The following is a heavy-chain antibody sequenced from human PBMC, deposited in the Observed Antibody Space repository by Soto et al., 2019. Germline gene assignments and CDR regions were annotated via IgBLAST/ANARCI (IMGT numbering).Heavy chain of an antibody. V-gene: IGHV4-31*03. D-gene: IGHD6-13*01. Sequence: SETLSLTCTVSGGSISSGGYYWSWIRQHPGKGLEWIGYIYYSGSTYYNPSLKSRVTISVDTSKNQFSLKLSSVTAADTAVYYCARDFSIAAAADYYYGMDVWGQGTTVTVSS. CDR2: IYYSGST. J-gene: IGHJ6*02. CDR1: GGSISSGGYY. CDR3: ARDFSIAAAADYYYGMDV.